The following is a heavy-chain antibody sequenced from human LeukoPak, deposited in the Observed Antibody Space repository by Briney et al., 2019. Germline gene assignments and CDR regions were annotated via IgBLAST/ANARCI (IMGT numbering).Heavy chain of an antibody. V-gene: IGHV4-31*01. J-gene: IGHJ4*02. CDR2: IYYSGST. D-gene: IGHD1-20*01. Sequence: PSETLSLTCTVSGGSISSGGYYWSWIRQHPGKGLEWIGYIYYSGSTYYNPSLKSQVTISVDTSKNQFSLKLSSVTAADTAVYYCARAGITGTPFDYWGQGTLVTVSS. CDR1: GGSISSGGYY. CDR3: ARAGITGTPFDY.